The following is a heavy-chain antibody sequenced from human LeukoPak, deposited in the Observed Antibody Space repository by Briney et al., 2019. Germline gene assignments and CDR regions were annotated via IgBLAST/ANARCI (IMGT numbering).Heavy chain of an antibody. V-gene: IGHV3-23*01. CDR2: IIGSAANT. D-gene: IGHD3-10*01. CDR1: GLTVSSYA. Sequence: PGESLRLSCGASGLTVSSYAMSWVRQAPGKGLEWVSTIIGSAANTYYADSVKGRFTISRDDSKNTVYLQMHSLRAEDTAVYSCAKYTSGTSYRGLDQWGHGTLVTVSS. J-gene: IGHJ4*01. CDR3: AKYTSGTSYRGLDQ.